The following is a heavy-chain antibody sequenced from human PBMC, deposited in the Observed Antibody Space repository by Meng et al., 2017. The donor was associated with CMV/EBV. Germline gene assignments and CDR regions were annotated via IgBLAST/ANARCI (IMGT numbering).Heavy chain of an antibody. CDR1: GFTFSSYS. V-gene: IGHV3-21*01. CDR2: ISSSSSYI. J-gene: IGHJ6*02. CDR3: ARGHYWSGYSYYYYGMDV. D-gene: IGHD3-3*01. Sequence: GGSLRLSCAASGFTFSSYSMNWVRQAPGKGLEWVSSISSSSSYIYYADSVKGRFTISRDNAKNSLYLQMNSLRAEDTAVYYCARGHYWSGYSYYYYGMDVWGQGTTVTVSS.